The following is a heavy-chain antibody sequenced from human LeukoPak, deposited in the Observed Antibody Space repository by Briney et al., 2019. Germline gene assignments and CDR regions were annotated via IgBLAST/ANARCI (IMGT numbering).Heavy chain of an antibody. CDR2: ISSSSSYI. D-gene: IGHD6-13*01. CDR1: GFTFSSYS. CDR3: ARIATIAELQQLAGLNYYYYYGMDV. Sequence: GGSLRLSCAASGFTFSSYSMNWVRQAPGKGLEWVSSISSSSSYIYYADSVKGRFTISRDNAKNSLYLQMNSLRAEDAAVYYCARIATIAELQQLAGLNYYYYYGMDVWGQGTTVTVSS. J-gene: IGHJ6*02. V-gene: IGHV3-21*01.